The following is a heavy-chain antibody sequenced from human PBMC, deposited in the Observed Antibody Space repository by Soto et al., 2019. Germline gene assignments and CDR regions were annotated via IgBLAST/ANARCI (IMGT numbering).Heavy chain of an antibody. D-gene: IGHD2-2*01. CDR1: GYTFTSYA. J-gene: IGHJ6*02. V-gene: IGHV1-3*01. CDR3: ARGIVVVPAVMPVMDV. Sequence: QVQLVQSGAEVKKPGASVKVSCKASGYTFTSYAMHWVRQAPGQRLEWMGWINAGNGNTKYSQKFQGRVTITRDTSASTPYMELSSLRSEDTAVYYCARGIVVVPAVMPVMDVWGQGTTVTVSS. CDR2: INAGNGNT.